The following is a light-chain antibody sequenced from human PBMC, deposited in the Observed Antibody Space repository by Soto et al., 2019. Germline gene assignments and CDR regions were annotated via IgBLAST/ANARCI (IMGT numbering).Light chain of an antibody. CDR2: EVV. J-gene: IGLJ1*01. CDR3: NSYAGSNTYV. V-gene: IGLV2-8*01. CDR1: KSDIGVYDF. Sequence: QSVLTQPPSASGSPGQSVTISCTGTKSDIGVYDFVSWYQHHPGKAPRLIIYEVVQRPSGVPDRFSGSKSGNTASLTVSGLQAADDAHYFCNSYAGSNTYVFGSGTKLTVL.